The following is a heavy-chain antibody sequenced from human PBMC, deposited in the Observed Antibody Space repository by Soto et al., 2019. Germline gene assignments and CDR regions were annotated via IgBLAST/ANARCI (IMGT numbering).Heavy chain of an antibody. Sequence: QVQLVQSGAEVKKPGASVKVSCKASGYTFASYAISWMRQAPGQGLEWMGWISAYNGNTNYAQKLQGRVTVTPDTSTSTAYMDLRSLRSDDTAVYYCARDPPPPDYWGQGTLVTVSS. CDR3: ARDPPPPDY. J-gene: IGHJ4*02. CDR2: ISAYNGNT. V-gene: IGHV1-18*01. CDR1: GYTFASYA.